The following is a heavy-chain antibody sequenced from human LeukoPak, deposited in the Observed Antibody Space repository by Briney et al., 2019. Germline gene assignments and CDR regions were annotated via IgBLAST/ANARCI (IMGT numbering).Heavy chain of an antibody. CDR1: GYTFTVYY. D-gene: IGHD3-22*01. J-gene: IGHJ4*02. CDR2: INPNSGGT. Sequence: ASVKVSCTASGYTFTVYYMHWVRQAPGQGLEWMGWINPNSGGTNYAQKFQGWVTMTRDTSIGTAYMELSRLRSDDTAVYYCAREYYYDSSDTIYFDDWGQGTLVTVSS. V-gene: IGHV1-2*04. CDR3: AREYYYDSSDTIYFDD.